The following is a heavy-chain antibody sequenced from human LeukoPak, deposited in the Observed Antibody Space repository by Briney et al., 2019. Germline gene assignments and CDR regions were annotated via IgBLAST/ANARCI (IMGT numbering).Heavy chain of an antibody. CDR1: GGTFSSYA. V-gene: IGHV1-69*05. J-gene: IGHJ4*02. Sequence: VASVKVSCKASGGTFSSYAISWVRQAPGQGLEWMGGIIPIFGTANYAQKFQGRVTITTDESTSTAYMGLSSLRSEDTAVYYCASGTMEPPFFDYWGQGTLVTVSS. CDR3: ASGTMEPPFFDY. D-gene: IGHD4/OR15-4a*01. CDR2: IIPIFGTA.